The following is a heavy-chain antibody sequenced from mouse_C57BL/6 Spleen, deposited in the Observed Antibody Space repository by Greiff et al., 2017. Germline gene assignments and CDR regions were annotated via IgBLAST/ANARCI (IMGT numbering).Heavy chain of an antibody. J-gene: IGHJ1*03. Sequence: EVQRVESGAELVRPGASVKLSCTASGFNIKDYYMHWVKQRPEQGLEWIGRIDPEDGDTEYAPKFQGKATMTAETSSNTAYLQLSILTSEDTAGSYCTTEGNYWYFDVWGTGTTVTVSS. CDR1: GFNIKDYY. D-gene: IGHD2-1*01. CDR3: TTEGNYWYFDV. V-gene: IGHV14-1*01. CDR2: IDPEDGDT.